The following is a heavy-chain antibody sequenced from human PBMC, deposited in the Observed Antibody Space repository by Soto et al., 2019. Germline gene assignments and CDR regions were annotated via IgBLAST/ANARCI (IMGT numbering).Heavy chain of an antibody. D-gene: IGHD3-10*01. V-gene: IGHV1-18*04. J-gene: IGHJ5*02. CDR2: ISAYNGNT. Sequence: QVPLVQSGAEVKKPGASVKVSCKASGYTFTSYGISWVRQAPGQGLEWMGWISAYNGNTNYAQKLQGRVTMTTDTSTSTAYMELRSLRSDDTAVYYCAGVGPLLWFGELKNWFDPWGQGTLVTVSS. CDR3: AGVGPLLWFGELKNWFDP. CDR1: GYTFTSYG.